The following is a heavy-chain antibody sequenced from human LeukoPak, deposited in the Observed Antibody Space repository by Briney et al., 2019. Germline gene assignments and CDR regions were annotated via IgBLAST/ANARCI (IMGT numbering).Heavy chain of an antibody. CDR1: GGSISSYY. J-gene: IGHJ5*02. V-gene: IGHV4-4*07. Sequence: PSETLSLTCTVSGGSISSYYWSWIRQPAGKGLEWIGRIYTSGSTNYNPSLKSRVTMSVDTSKNQFSLKLSSVTAADTAEYYCATTMVRGDSYNWFDPWGQGTLVTVSS. CDR3: ATTMVRGDSYNWFDP. D-gene: IGHD3-10*01. CDR2: IYTSGST.